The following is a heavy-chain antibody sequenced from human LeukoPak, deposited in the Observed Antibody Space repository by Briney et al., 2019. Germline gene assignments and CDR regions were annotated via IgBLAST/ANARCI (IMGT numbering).Heavy chain of an antibody. CDR3: AKDLGWELPAEAF. Sequence: PGGSLRLSCLGSGFSFRNYVMNWVRQAPGKGLEWLATIYGSGVSISYADSVKGRFTISRDNSNNTLYLQMNSLRAEDTAIHYCAKDLGWELPAEAFWGQGTLVTVSA. J-gene: IGHJ1*01. CDR2: IYGSGVSI. V-gene: IGHV3-23*01. CDR1: GFSFRNYV. D-gene: IGHD1-26*01.